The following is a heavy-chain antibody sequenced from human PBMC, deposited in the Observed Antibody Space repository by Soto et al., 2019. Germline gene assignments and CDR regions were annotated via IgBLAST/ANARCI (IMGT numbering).Heavy chain of an antibody. CDR2: IYYSGST. CDR3: AAAPRY. D-gene: IGHD2-15*01. CDR1: GGSVSCYY. V-gene: IGHV4-59*02. Sequence: PSETLSLTCGVSGGSVSCYYWSWIRQTPEKGLEWIGYIYYSGSTNYNPSLKSRVTMLIDMSKNQFSLKLTSVSAADTAVYYCAAAPRYWGQGILVTVS. J-gene: IGHJ4*02.